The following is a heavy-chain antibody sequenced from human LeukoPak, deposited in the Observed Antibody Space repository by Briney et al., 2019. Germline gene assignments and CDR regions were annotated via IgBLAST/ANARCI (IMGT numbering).Heavy chain of an antibody. CDR2: INHSGST. Sequence: NPSETLSLTCAVYGGFFSGYYWSWIRQPPGKGLEWIGEINHSGSTNYNPSLKSRVTISVDTSKNQFSLKLSSVTAADTAVYYCAREPVVVAATGSAAFDIWGQGTMVTVSS. V-gene: IGHV4-34*01. CDR3: AREPVVVAATGSAAFDI. J-gene: IGHJ3*02. D-gene: IGHD2-15*01. CDR1: GGFFSGYY.